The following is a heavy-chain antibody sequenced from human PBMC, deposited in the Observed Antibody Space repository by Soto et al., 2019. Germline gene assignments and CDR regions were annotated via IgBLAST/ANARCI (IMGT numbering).Heavy chain of an antibody. J-gene: IGHJ6*02. CDR3: ARASITMVRGVSDYYYYGMDV. CDR1: GDSVSSNSAA. CDR2: TYYRSKWYN. Sequence: PSPTLSLTCAISGDSVSSNSAAWNWIRQSPSRGLEWLGRTYYRSKWYNDYAVSVKSRITINPDTSKNQFSLQLNSVTPEDTAVYYCARASITMVRGVSDYYYYGMDVWGQGTTVTVSS. D-gene: IGHD3-10*01. V-gene: IGHV6-1*01.